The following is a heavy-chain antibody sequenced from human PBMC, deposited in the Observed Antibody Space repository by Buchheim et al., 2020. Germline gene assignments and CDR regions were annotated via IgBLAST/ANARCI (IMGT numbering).Heavy chain of an antibody. D-gene: IGHD2-15*01. CDR2: INPSGGST. J-gene: IGHJ6*02. CDR3: ARDNSPELRIPYGMDV. V-gene: IGHV1-46*01. CDR1: GYTFTSYY. Sequence: QVQLVQSGAEVKKPGASVKVSCKASGYTFTSYYMHWVRQAPGQGLEWMGIINPSGGSTSYAQKFQGRVTMTRDTSTSTGYMELSSLRSEDTAVYYCARDNSPELRIPYGMDVWGQGTT.